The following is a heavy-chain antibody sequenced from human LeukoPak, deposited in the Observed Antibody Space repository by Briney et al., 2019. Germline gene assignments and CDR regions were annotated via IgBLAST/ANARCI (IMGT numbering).Heavy chain of an antibody. CDR1: GFTFSISW. Sequence: GGSVRPSCAASGFTFSISWMSWVRQDPGKGLEWVANIKQDGSEKYYVDSVKGRFTISRDNAKNSLYLQMNSLRAEDTAVYYCARASSRPYSSSWYSDYWGQGTLVTVSS. J-gene: IGHJ4*02. CDR2: IKQDGSEK. D-gene: IGHD6-13*01. CDR3: ARASSRPYSSSWYSDY. V-gene: IGHV3-7*01.